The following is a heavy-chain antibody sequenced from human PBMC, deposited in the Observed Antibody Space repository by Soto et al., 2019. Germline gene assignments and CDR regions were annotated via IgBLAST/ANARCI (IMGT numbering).Heavy chain of an antibody. D-gene: IGHD3-22*01. V-gene: IGHV3-11*01. Sequence: PGWSLRLSCASSVFIFIDYYMSWIRQAPGKGLEWISYISSSDNIIYYADSVKGRFTISRDNAKNSLYLQMNSLRAEDTAVYYCARDRGYYDSSGYFDYWGQGTLVTVSS. CDR2: ISSSDNII. CDR1: VFIFIDYY. CDR3: ARDRGYYDSSGYFDY. J-gene: IGHJ4*02.